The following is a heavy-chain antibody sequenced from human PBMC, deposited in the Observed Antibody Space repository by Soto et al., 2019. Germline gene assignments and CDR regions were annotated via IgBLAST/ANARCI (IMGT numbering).Heavy chain of an antibody. CDR1: RGTFSNYA. J-gene: IGHJ5*02. D-gene: IGHD3-3*01. Sequence: QVQLVQTGAEVKRPGSSVNVSCTASRGTFSNYAILWVRQAPGQGLEWMGGIVPIHDTTAYAQKFQGRVTITADEPSSTAYMELRSLRSEDTAVYYCAADYDGLLSWGQGTLVTVSS. CDR2: IVPIHDTT. CDR3: AADYDGLLS. V-gene: IGHV1-69*01.